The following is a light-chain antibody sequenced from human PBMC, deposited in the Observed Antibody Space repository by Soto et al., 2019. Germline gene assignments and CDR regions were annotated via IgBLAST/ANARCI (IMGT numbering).Light chain of an antibody. V-gene: IGKV3-15*01. CDR2: DAS. CDR1: QSVTTN. Sequence: VMTQSPATLSVSPGERFTFSCRASQSVTTNLAWYQHKPGQSPRLLISDASTGASGIPPRFSGSGSGTEFTLTIDRLQSADFAVYYCQQYDRWPVTFGGGTKVDIK. CDR3: QQYDRWPVT. J-gene: IGKJ4*01.